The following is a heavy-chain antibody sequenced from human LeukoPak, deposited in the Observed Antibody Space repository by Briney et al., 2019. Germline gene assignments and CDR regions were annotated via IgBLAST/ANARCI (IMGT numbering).Heavy chain of an antibody. V-gene: IGHV3-74*01. J-gene: IGHJ4*02. CDR2: INPDGSTT. Sequence: GGSLRLSCAASGFTFSSYAMSWVRQVPGKGLVWVSRINPDGSTTNYADSVKGRFTISRDNAKNTLYLQMNSLRVEDTAVYYCARTGYFDYWGQGTLVTVSS. D-gene: IGHD1-1*01. CDR1: GFTFSSYA. CDR3: ARTGYFDY.